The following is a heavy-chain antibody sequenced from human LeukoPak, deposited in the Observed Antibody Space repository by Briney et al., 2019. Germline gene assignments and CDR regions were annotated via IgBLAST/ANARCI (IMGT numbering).Heavy chain of an antibody. J-gene: IGHJ4*02. V-gene: IGHV1-69*04. Sequence: SVKVSCKASGGTFSSYAVSWVRQAPGQGLEWMGRIIPILGIANYAQKFQGRVTITADKSTSTAYMELSSLRSEDTAVYYCARDVGSAYSGYSNIQGNDYWGQGTLVTVSS. D-gene: IGHD5-12*01. CDR1: GGTFSSYA. CDR2: IIPILGIA. CDR3: ARDVGSAYSGYSNIQGNDY.